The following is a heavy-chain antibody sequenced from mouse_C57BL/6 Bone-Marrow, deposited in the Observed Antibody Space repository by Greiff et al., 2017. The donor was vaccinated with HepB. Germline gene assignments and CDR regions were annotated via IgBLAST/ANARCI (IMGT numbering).Heavy chain of an antibody. CDR2: IDPSDSET. CDR3: ARGGKVYGSFYAMDY. CDR1: GYTFTSYW. Sequence: QVQLQQPGAELVRPGSSVKLSCKASGYTFTSYWMHWVKQRPIQGLEWIGNIDPSDSETHYNQKFKDKATLTVDKSSSTAYMQLSSLTSEDSAVYYCARGGKVYGSFYAMDYWGQGTSVTVSS. D-gene: IGHD1-1*01. J-gene: IGHJ4*01. V-gene: IGHV1-52*01.